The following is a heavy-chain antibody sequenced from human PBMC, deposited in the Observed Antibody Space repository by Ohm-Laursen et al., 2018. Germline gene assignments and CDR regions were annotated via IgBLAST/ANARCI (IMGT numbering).Heavy chain of an antibody. Sequence: SLRLSCSASGFTFSSYGMHWVRQAPGKGLEWVAVISYDGSNKYYADSVKGRFTISRDNSKNTLYLQMNSLRAEDTAVYYCAREDGNCTSAVCYRRFDPWGQGTLVTVSS. D-gene: IGHD2-8*01. CDR1: GFTFSSYG. CDR3: AREDGNCTSAVCYRRFDP. CDR2: ISYDGSNK. V-gene: IGHV3-30*03. J-gene: IGHJ5*02.